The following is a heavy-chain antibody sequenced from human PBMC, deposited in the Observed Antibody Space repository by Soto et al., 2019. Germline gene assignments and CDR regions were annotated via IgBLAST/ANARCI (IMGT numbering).Heavy chain of an antibody. J-gene: IGHJ4*02. CDR3: ARDRRRGYYDSSGPYYFDY. D-gene: IGHD3-22*01. CDR1: GYTFTSYG. V-gene: IGHV1-18*01. Sequence: ASVKVSCKASGYTFTSYGISWVRQAPGQGLEWMGWISAYNGNTNYAQKLQGRVTMTTDTSTSTAYMELRSLRSDDTAVYYCARDRRRGYYDSSGPYYFDYSGQGTLVTVSS. CDR2: ISAYNGNT.